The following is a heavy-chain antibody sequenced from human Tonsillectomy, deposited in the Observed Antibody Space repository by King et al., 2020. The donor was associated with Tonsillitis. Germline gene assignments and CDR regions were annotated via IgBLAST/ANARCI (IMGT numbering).Heavy chain of an antibody. V-gene: IGHV3-9*01. J-gene: IGHJ4*02. CDR2: ISWNSDSI. CDR1: GFRFDDYA. Sequence: VQLVESGGGLVQPGRSLRLSCAASGFRFDDYAMHWVRQAPGKGLEWVACISWNSDSIGYADSVKGRFTISRDNAKNSLFLQMNSLRAEDTALYYCARDVGARVAAGFWGQGTLVTVSS. D-gene: IGHD6-13*01. CDR3: ARDVGARVAAGF.